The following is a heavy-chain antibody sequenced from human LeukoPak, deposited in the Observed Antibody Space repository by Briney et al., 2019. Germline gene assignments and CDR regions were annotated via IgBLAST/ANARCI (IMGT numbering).Heavy chain of an antibody. V-gene: IGHV1-8*01. Sequence: GASVKVSRKASGYTFTSYDINWVRQATGQGLEWMGWMNPNSGNTGYAQKFQGRVTMTRNTSISTAYMELSSLRSEDTAVYYCAREYYYDSSAGGNWFDPWGQGTLVTVSS. CDR3: AREYYYDSSAGGNWFDP. CDR2: MNPNSGNT. D-gene: IGHD3-22*01. J-gene: IGHJ5*02. CDR1: GYTFTSYD.